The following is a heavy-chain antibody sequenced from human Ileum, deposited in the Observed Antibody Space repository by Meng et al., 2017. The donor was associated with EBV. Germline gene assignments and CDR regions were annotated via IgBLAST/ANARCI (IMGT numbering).Heavy chain of an antibody. J-gene: IGHJ4*02. CDR1: GYSISSDIW. CDR3: GRDQGRELINH. D-gene: IGHD1-7*01. CDR2: VYHRGDT. V-gene: IGHV4-4*02. Sequence: QVQSQGSGPGLVKPSGTLSLTCTVSGYSISSDIWWSWVRQPPGKGLEWIGEVYHRGDTNYNPSLKSRVDISVDKSKNQFYLSLFSVTAADTAVYYCGRDQGRELINHWGQGTLVTVSS.